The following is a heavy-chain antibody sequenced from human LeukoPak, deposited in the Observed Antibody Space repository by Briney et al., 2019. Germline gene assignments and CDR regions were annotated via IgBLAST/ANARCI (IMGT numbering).Heavy chain of an antibody. V-gene: IGHV3-48*03. CDR1: GFTFSSYE. CDR2: ISSSGSTI. Sequence: GGSLGLSCAASGFTFSSYEMNWVRQAPGKGLEWVSYISSSGSTIYYADSVKGRFTISRDNAKNSLYLQMNSLRAEDTAVYYCARNSRETSIAAAGGAYFDYWGQGTLVTVSS. J-gene: IGHJ4*02. D-gene: IGHD6-13*01. CDR3: ARNSRETSIAAAGGAYFDY.